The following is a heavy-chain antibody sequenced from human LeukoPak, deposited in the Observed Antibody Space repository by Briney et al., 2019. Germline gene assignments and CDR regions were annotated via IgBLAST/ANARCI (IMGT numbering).Heavy chain of an antibody. CDR1: GFTFSSYW. Sequence: GGSLRLSCAASGFTFSSYWMHWVRQAPGKGLVWVSRINTDGSSTSYADSVKGRFTISRDNSKNTLYLQMNSLRTEDTAVYYSWFGESNFDYWGQGTLVTVSS. J-gene: IGHJ4*02. CDR3: WFGESNFDY. V-gene: IGHV3-74*01. CDR2: INTDGSST. D-gene: IGHD3-10*01.